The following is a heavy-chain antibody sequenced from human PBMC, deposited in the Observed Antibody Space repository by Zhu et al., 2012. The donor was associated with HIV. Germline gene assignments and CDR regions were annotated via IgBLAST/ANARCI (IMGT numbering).Heavy chain of an antibody. V-gene: IGHV4-38-2*02. Sequence: QVQLQESGPGSVKPSKTLSLICSISGYSMRSGYYWGWIRQSPGKDLEWIGSIYHSGTTYYNPSLRSRVTLLVDMSEKEFSLKLTSVTAADTAVYYCARGGYYYNSLGAFDLWGQGTTVT. D-gene: IGHD3-22*01. CDR3: ARGGYYYNSLGAFDL. CDR1: GYSMRSGYY. J-gene: IGHJ3*01. CDR2: IYHSGTT.